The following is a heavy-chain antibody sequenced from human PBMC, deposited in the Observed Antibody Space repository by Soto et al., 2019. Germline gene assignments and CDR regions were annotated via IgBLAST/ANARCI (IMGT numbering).Heavy chain of an antibody. V-gene: IGHV3-33*01. D-gene: IGHD3-22*01. CDR2: IWYDGSNK. CDR3: ARDSYYDSHAFDY. CDR1: GFTFSSYG. Sequence: GGSLRLSCAASGFTFSSYGMHWVRQAPGKGLEWVAVIWYDGSNKYYADSVKGRFTISRDNSKNTLYLQMNSLRAEDTAVYYCARDSYYDSHAFDYWGQGTLVTVSS. J-gene: IGHJ4*02.